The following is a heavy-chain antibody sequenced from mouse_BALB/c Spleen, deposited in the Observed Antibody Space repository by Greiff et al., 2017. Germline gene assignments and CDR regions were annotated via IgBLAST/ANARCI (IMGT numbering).Heavy chain of an antibody. D-gene: IGHD2-2*01. CDR3: ANDLLWLRRYAMDY. CDR2: IWRGGST. Sequence: QVQLKESGPSLVQPSQSLSITCTVSGFSLTSYGVHWVRQSPGKGLEWLGVIWRGGSTDYNAAFMSRLSITKDNSKSQVFFKMNSLQADDTAIYYCANDLLWLRRYAMDYWGQGTSVTVSS. CDR1: GFSLTSYG. J-gene: IGHJ4*01. V-gene: IGHV2-5-1*01.